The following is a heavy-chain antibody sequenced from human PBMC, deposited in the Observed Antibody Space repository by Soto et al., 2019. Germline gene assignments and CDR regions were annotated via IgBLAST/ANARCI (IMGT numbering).Heavy chain of an antibody. V-gene: IGHV4-59*01. CDR3: ARGVGS. CDR2: IYYSGST. J-gene: IGHJ5*01. CDR1: GGSISSYY. Sequence: SETLSLTCTVSGGSISSYYWSWIRQPPGKGLEWIGYIYYSGSTNYNPSLKSRVTISVDTSKNQFSLKLSSVTAADTAVYYCARGVGSWGQGTLVTVSS.